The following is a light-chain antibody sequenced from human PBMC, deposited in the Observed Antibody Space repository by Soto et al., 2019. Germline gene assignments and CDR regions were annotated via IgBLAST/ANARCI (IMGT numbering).Light chain of an antibody. V-gene: IGKV1-5*03. CDR2: QAS. J-gene: IGKJ1*01. CDR3: QQYKSFSWT. CDR1: QSIRTW. Sequence: DIQMTQSPSTLSASVGDRVTITCRASQSIRTWLAWYQQKPGKAPRLLMYQASSLKSGVPSRFSGSGSETEFTLTITSLQPDDFATYYCQQYKSFSWTFGQGTKVDIK.